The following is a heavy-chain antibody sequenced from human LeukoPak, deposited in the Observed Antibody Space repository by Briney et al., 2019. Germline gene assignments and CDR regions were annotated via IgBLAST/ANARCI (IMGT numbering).Heavy chain of an antibody. V-gene: IGHV4-4*02. Sequence: SETLSLTCAVSGGSISSSNWWSWVRQPPGKGLEWIGEIYHSGSTNYNPSLRSRVTISVDKSKNQFSLKLSSVTAADTAVYYCARVPRLGYYYYGMDVWGQGTTVTVSS. J-gene: IGHJ6*02. CDR3: ARVPRLGYYYYGMDV. CDR2: IYHSGST. D-gene: IGHD6-19*01. CDR1: GGSISSSNW.